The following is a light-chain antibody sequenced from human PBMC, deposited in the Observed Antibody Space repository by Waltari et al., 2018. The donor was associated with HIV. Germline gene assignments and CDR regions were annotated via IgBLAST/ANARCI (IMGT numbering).Light chain of an antibody. Sequence: QSVLTQPPSVSEAPRQRVTISCSGSSSNIGNNAVNWYQQLPGAAPKLLIYYDDLLPSGVSDRFSGSKSGTSASLAISGLQSEDEADYYCAAWDDSLNGGVFGGGTKLTVL. CDR2: YDD. CDR3: AAWDDSLNGGV. V-gene: IGLV1-36*01. J-gene: IGLJ3*02. CDR1: SSNIGNNA.